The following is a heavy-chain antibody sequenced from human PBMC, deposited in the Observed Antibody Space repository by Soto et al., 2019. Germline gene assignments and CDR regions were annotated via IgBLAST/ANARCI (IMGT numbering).Heavy chain of an antibody. CDR2: INPSGGST. CDR3: ARAEYSYGSEKPNGNLHFDY. D-gene: IGHD5-18*01. J-gene: IGHJ4*02. CDR1: GYTFTSYY. V-gene: IGHV1-46*01. Sequence: ASVKVSCKASGYTFTSYYMHWVRQAPGQGLEWMGIINPSGGSTSYAQKFQGRVTMTRDTSTSTVYMELSSLRSEDTAVYYCARAEYSYGSEKPNGNLHFDYWGQGTLVTVSS.